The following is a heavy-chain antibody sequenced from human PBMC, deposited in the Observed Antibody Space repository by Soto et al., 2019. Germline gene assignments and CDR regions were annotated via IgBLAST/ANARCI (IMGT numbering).Heavy chain of an antibody. J-gene: IGHJ3*02. CDR3: ARDKGVGATERDAFDI. CDR2: ISSSGTTI. CDR1: GFTFSDYY. Sequence: RLSCAASGFTFSDYYMSWIRQAPGKGLERVSYISSSGTTIYYADSVKGRFTISRDNAKNSLYLQMNSLRAEDTAVYYCARDKGVGATERDAFDIWGQGTMVSVSS. V-gene: IGHV3-11*01. D-gene: IGHD1-26*01.